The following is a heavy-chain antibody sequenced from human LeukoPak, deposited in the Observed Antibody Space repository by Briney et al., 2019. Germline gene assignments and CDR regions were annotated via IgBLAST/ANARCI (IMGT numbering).Heavy chain of an antibody. CDR2: ISTSGSTK. CDR1: GFTFSSFE. D-gene: IGHD1-1*01. J-gene: IGHJ4*02. Sequence: GGSLRLSCAASGFTFSSFEMNWVRQAPGKGLEWLSHISTSGSTKYYANSVKGRFTISRDNAENSLYLQMNSLKVEDTAVYYCVRGLGWTSGNELFDYWGQGTLVTVSS. V-gene: IGHV3-48*03. CDR3: VRGLGWTSGNELFDY.